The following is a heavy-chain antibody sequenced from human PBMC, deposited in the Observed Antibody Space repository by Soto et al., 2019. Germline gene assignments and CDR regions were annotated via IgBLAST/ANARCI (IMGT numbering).Heavy chain of an antibody. D-gene: IGHD6-19*01. Sequence: PSETLSLTCAVSGYSISSSNWWGWIRQPPGKGLEWIGYIYYSGSTYYNPSLKSRVTMSVDTSKNQFSLKLSSVTAVDTAVYYCARSRGIAVWYFDYWGQGTLVTVSS. CDR2: IYYSGST. CDR1: GYSISSSNW. J-gene: IGHJ4*02. V-gene: IGHV4-28*01. CDR3: ARSRGIAVWYFDY.